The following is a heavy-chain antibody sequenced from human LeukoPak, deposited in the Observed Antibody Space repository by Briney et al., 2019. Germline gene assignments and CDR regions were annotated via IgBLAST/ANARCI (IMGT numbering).Heavy chain of an antibody. CDR2: IYYSGST. J-gene: IGHJ6*03. CDR1: GDSISSYY. CDR3: ARDLGYASGYLGDYYYMDV. V-gene: IGHV4-59*01. Sequence: SETLSLTCSVSGDSISSYYWSWIRQPPGKGLEWIGHIYYSGSTNYNPSPKSRVTISVDTSKNQFSLKVTSVTAADTAVYYCARDLGYASGYLGDYYYMDVWGKGTTVTVSS. D-gene: IGHD6-19*01.